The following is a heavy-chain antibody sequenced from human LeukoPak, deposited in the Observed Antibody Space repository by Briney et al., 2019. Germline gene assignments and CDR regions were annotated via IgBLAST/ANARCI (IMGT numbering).Heavy chain of an antibody. J-gene: IGHJ5*02. CDR2: IWYDGSNK. CDR3: AIGLAHA. CDR1: GFTFSSYG. Sequence: PGGSLRLSCAASGFTFSSYGMHWVRQAPGKGLEWVAVIWYDGSNKYYADSVKGRFIISRDNSKNTLYLQMNSLRAEDTAVYYCAIGLAHAWGQGTLVTVSS. V-gene: IGHV3-33*01.